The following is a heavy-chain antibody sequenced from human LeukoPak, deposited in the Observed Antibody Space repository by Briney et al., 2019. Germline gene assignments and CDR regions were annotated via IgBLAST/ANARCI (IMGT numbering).Heavy chain of an antibody. CDR1: GFTFSSHA. CDR2: IYGGGDST. V-gene: IGHV3-23*01. J-gene: IGHJ2*01. D-gene: IGHD2-2*01. Sequence: GGSLRLSCAASGFTFSSHAMTWFRQGPGKGLESGSSIYGGGDSTFYADSVKGRFTISRDNSKYTLDLQMNSLRVEDSGMYYCAKDRTVVPLAYWYFDLWGRGTLVTVSS. CDR3: AKDRTVVPLAYWYFDL.